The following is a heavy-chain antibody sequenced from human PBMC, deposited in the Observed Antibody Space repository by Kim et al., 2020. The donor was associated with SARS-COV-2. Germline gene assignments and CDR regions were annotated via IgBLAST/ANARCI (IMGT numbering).Heavy chain of an antibody. CDR3: ARLIAVAGVGYYYGMDV. V-gene: IGHV4-61*07. J-gene: IGHJ6*02. D-gene: IGHD6-19*01. Sequence: LKSRITISVDTSKNPFSLELSSVTAADTAVYYCARLIAVAGVGYYYGMDVWGQGSTVTVSS.